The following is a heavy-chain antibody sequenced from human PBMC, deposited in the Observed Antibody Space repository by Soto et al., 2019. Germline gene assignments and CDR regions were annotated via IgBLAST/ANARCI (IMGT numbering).Heavy chain of an antibody. CDR2: INAGNGNT. J-gene: IGHJ4*02. D-gene: IGHD5-12*01. CDR1: GYTFTSYA. V-gene: IGHV1-3*01. Sequence: ASVKVSCKASGYTFTSYAMNWVRQAPGQRLEWMGWINAGNGNTKYSQKFQGRVTITRDTSASTAYMELSSLRSEDTAVYYCARDSPIGSTFSGYDAIDSWGQGTLVTVSS. CDR3: ARDSPIGSTFSGYDAIDS.